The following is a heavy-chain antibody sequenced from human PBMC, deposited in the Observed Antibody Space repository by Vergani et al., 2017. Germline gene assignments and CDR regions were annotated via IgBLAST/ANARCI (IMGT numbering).Heavy chain of an antibody. D-gene: IGHD3-3*01. J-gene: IGHJ4*02. Sequence: QVQLVQSGAEVKKPGSSVKVSCKASGGTFSTYAISWVRQAPGQGLEWMGGIIPILGTAHYAQNFQCRVTITADESTSTAYMELGSLRSEDTAVYYCARSGKSITIFGVVTLSFDYWGQGTLVTVSS. CDR3: ARSGKSITIFGVVTLSFDY. CDR2: IIPILGTA. V-gene: IGHV1-69*01. CDR1: GGTFSTYA.